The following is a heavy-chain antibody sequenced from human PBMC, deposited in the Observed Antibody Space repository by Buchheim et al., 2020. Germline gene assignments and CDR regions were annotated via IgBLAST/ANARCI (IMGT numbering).Heavy chain of an antibody. J-gene: IGHJ6*02. V-gene: IGHV4-39*01. CDR3: ARHLGFGLDYGMDV. CDR1: GGSISSSSYY. D-gene: IGHD3-10*01. Sequence: QLQLQESGPGLVKPSETLSLTCTASGGSISSSSYYWGWIRQPPGQGLEWIGSIYYSGSTYYNPSLNSLVTISVDTPKNQFHLKLSSVTAADTAVYYCARHLGFGLDYGMDVWGQGTT. CDR2: IYYSGST.